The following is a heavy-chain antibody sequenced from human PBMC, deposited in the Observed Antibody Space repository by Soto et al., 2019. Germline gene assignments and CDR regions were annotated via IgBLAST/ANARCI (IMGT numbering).Heavy chain of an antibody. CDR1: GGSISSYY. Sequence: SETLSLTCTVSGGSISSYYWSWIRQPPGKGLEWIGYIYYSGSTNYNPSLKSRVTISVDTSKNQFSLKLSSVTAADTAVYYCAKHYYYESSTNCFAPGGQGTLVTVSS. CDR3: AKHYYYESSTNCFAP. V-gene: IGHV4-59*08. D-gene: IGHD3-22*01. CDR2: IYYSGST. J-gene: IGHJ5*02.